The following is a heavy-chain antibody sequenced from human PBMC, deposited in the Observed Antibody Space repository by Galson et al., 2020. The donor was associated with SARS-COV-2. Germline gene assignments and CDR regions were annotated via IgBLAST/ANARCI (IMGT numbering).Heavy chain of an antibody. CDR1: GYSFTSYW. CDR3: ASLDCSSTSCYKWVYYMEV. J-gene: IGHJ6*03. Sequence: HGESLKISCKGSGYSFTSYWISWVRQMPGKGLEWLGRIDPSDSYTNYSPSFQGHVTISADKSISTAYLQWSSLKASDTAMYYCASLDCSSTSCYKWVYYMEVWGKGTTVTVSS. CDR2: IDPSDSYT. V-gene: IGHV5-10-1*01. D-gene: IGHD2-2*02.